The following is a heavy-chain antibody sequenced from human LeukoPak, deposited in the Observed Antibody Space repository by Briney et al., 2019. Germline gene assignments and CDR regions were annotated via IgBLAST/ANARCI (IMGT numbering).Heavy chain of an antibody. CDR1: GFTVSSNY. J-gene: IGHJ4*02. Sequence: PGGSLRLSCAASGFTVSSNYMSWVRQAPGKGLEWVPVIYSGGSTYYADSVKGRFTISRDNSKNTLYLQMNSLRAEDTAVYYCARGGGSGSYYPFDYWGQGTLVTVSS. D-gene: IGHD3-10*01. V-gene: IGHV3-53*01. CDR2: IYSGGST. CDR3: ARGGGSGSYYPFDY.